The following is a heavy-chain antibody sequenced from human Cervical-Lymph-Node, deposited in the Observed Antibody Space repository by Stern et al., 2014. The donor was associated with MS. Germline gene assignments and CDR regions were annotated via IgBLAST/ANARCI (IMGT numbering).Heavy chain of an antibody. CDR1: GGSIRRNY. J-gene: IGHJ5*02. D-gene: IGHD4-23*01. Sequence: QVQLQESGPGLVKPAETLSLTCTVSGGSIRRNYLSWIRQPPGTGLEWIGDIDYSGSTNYNPSLKSRVTISIDTSKNQFSLNLTSVTAADTAVYYCARDLATVGWFDPWGQGTLGTVSS. V-gene: IGHV4-59*01. CDR2: IDYSGST. CDR3: ARDLATVGWFDP.